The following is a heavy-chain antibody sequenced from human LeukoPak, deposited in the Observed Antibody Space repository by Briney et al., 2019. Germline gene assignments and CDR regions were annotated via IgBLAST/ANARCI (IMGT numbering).Heavy chain of an antibody. V-gene: IGHV3-21*01. CDR2: IISSSSYI. Sequence: GGSLRLSCAASGFTFSSYSMNWVRQAPGKGLEWVPSIISSSSYIYYADSVKGRFTISRDNAKNSLYLQMNSLRAEDTAVYYCARIAVAGTAFDIWGQGTMVTVSS. J-gene: IGHJ3*02. CDR3: ARIAVAGTAFDI. D-gene: IGHD6-19*01. CDR1: GFTFSSYS.